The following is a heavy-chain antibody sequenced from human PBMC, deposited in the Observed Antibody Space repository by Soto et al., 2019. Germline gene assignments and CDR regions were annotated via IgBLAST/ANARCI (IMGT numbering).Heavy chain of an antibody. CDR2: GSYSGTT. CDR1: GVSVSSGSFY. Sequence: SETLSLTCTVSGVSVSSGSFYWAWIRQPPGKGLEWIGFGSYSGTTNYKPSLKSRVTISVDTSRSQISLKVSSRTAADTAVYYCARGATVTQYDYWGQGTLVTVSS. CDR3: ARGATVTQYDY. V-gene: IGHV4-61*01. D-gene: IGHD4-17*01. J-gene: IGHJ4*02.